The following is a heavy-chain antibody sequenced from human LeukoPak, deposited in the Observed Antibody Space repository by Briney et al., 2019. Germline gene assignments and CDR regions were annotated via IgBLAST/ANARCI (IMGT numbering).Heavy chain of an antibody. CDR3: ARLSLLWFGKVDY. V-gene: IGHV4-4*02. J-gene: IGHJ4*02. CDR1: GGSISSSNW. D-gene: IGHD3-10*01. Sequence: PSETLSLTCAVSGGSISSSNWWSWVRQPPGKGLEWIGEINHSGSTNYNPSLKSRVTISVDTSKNQFSLKLSSVTAADTAVYYCARLSLLWFGKVDYWGQGTLVTVSS. CDR2: INHSGST.